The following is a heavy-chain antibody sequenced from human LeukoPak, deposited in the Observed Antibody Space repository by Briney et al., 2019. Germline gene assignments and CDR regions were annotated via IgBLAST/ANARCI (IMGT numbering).Heavy chain of an antibody. J-gene: IGHJ4*02. V-gene: IGHV3-48*04. Sequence: PGGSLRLSCAASGFTFSSYSMNWVRQAPGKGLEWVSYISPSSSSRAIYYADSVKGRFTISRDNAKNSLYLQMNSLRAEDTAVYYCAGSYDSSIYYRYFDSWGQGTLVTVSS. CDR3: AGSYDSSIYYRYFDS. CDR1: GFTFSSYS. CDR2: ISPSSSSRAI. D-gene: IGHD3-10*01.